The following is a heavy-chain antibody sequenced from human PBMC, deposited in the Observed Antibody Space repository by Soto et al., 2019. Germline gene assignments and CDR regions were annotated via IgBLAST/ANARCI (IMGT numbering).Heavy chain of an antibody. CDR1: GDTLSSYT. CDR3: ARVRGHAADDAFDV. D-gene: IGHD2-15*01. Sequence: SVKVSCKASGDTLSSYTISWVRQAPGHGLEWMGRIVPLARLTNYAQRFQGRVTITLDTSTSTAYMDLYSLRSEDTAIYYCARVRGHAADDAFDVWGQGTMVTVSS. J-gene: IGHJ3*01. CDR2: IVPLARLT. V-gene: IGHV1-69*02.